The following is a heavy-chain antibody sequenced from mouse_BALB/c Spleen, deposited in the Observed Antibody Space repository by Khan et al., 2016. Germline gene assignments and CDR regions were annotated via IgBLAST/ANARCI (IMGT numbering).Heavy chain of an antibody. J-gene: IGHJ3*01. CDR2: ITSGGST. CDR1: GFTFSSYA. Sequence: EVELVESGGGLVKPGGSLKLSCSASGFTFSSYAMSWVRQTPEKRLEWVASITSGGSTYYPDSMKGRFTISRASASNLLYLQMSSLRPKDTALYYCTRRDDESFVDWGQGTLVTVSA. CDR3: TRRDDESFVD. V-gene: IGHV5-6-5*01. D-gene: IGHD2-14*01.